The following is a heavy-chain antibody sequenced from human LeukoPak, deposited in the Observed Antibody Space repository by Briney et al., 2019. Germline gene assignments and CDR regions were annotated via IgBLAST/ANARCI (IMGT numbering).Heavy chain of an antibody. J-gene: IGHJ4*02. CDR2: IKQDGSEK. CDR1: GFTFSSYW. CDR3: ARGGYCSSTSCYNFDY. Sequence: PGGSLRLSCAASGFTFSSYWMSWVRQAPGKGLEWVANIKQDGSEKYYVDSVKGRFTISRDNAENSLYLQMNSLRAEDTAVYYCARGGYCSSTSCYNFDYWGQGTLVTVSS. V-gene: IGHV3-7*01. D-gene: IGHD2-2*02.